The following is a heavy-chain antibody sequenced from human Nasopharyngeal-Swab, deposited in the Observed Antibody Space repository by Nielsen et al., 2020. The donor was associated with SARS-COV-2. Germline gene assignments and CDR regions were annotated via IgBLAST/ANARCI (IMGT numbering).Heavy chain of an antibody. J-gene: IGHJ4*02. CDR2: TNPGGSEK. CDR3: VKHQGSSSDQ. CDR1: GFTFSSYN. V-gene: IGHV3-7*02. Sequence: GESLKISCAASGFTFSSYNINWVRQAPGKGLEWVASTNPGGSEKYYVDSVKGRFTISRDNAKNSLYLQMNSLRVEDTAVYYCVKHQGSSSDQWGQGTLVTVSS.